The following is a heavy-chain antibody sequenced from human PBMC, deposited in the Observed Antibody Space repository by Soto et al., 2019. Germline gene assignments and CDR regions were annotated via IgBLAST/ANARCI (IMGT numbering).Heavy chain of an antibody. V-gene: IGHV4-30-4*01. J-gene: IGHJ4*02. D-gene: IGHD3-22*01. CDR3: DRVRPDSSGIDY. CDR1: GGSISSGDYY. CDR2: IYYSGST. Sequence: QVQLQESGPGLVKPSQTLSLTCTVSGGSISSGDYYWSWIRQPPGKGLEWIGYIYYSGSTYYNPSLKSRVTISVDTSKNQFYLKLRSVTAADTAVYYCDRVRPDSSGIDYWGQGTLVTVSS.